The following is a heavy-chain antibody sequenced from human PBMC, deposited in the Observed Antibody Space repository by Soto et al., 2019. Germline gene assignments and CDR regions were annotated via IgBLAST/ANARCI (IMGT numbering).Heavy chain of an antibody. CDR3: ARYLSCSGGSCYSYYYYYGMDV. Sequence: QVQLVESGGGVVQPGRSLRLSCAASGFTFSSYGMHWVRQAPGKGLEWVAVIWYDGSNKYYADSVKGRFTISRDNSKNTLYLQMNSLRAEDTAVYYCARYLSCSGGSCYSYYYYYGMDVLGQGTTVTVSS. CDR2: IWYDGSNK. CDR1: GFTFSSYG. V-gene: IGHV3-33*01. J-gene: IGHJ6*02. D-gene: IGHD2-15*01.